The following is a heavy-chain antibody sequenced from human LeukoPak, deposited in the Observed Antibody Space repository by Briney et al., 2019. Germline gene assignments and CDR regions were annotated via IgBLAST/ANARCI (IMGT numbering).Heavy chain of an antibody. V-gene: IGHV3-21*01. CDR1: GFTFSSYR. Sequence: GGSLRLSCAASGFTFSSYRMNWVRQAPGKGLEWVSSISSSSYIYYADSVKGRFTISRDNAKNSLYLQMNSLRAEDTAVYYCATDTLSSSSNPDYWGQGTLVTVSS. J-gene: IGHJ4*02. D-gene: IGHD6-6*01. CDR2: ISSSSYI. CDR3: ATDTLSSSSNPDY.